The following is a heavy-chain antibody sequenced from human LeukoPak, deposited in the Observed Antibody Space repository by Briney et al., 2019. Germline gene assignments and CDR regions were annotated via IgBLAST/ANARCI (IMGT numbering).Heavy chain of an antibody. Sequence: PGGSLRLSCAASGFTFNNYAMSWVRQAPGKGLEWVSSISGGGETTYYADSAKGRFTISRDNSQNTLYLQMNSLRAEDTAVYCCARDYADYVGYFFFDYWGQGTLVTVSS. D-gene: IGHD4-17*01. CDR1: GFTFNNYA. J-gene: IGHJ4*02. CDR2: ISGGGETT. V-gene: IGHV3-23*01. CDR3: ARDYADYVGYFFFDY.